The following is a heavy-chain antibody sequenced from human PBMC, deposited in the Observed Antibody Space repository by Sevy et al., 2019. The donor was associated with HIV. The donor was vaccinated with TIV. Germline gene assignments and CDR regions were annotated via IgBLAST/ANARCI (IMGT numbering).Heavy chain of an antibody. CDR1: GFTFSSYG. CDR2: ISYDGINK. J-gene: IGHJ6*02. CDR3: ARAGDIVEVVAHYGMDV. V-gene: IGHV3-33*01. D-gene: IGHD2-15*01. Sequence: GGSLRLSCAASGFTFSSYGMHWVRQAPGKGLEWVAVISYDGINKYYGDSVKGRFTISRDNSKNTVYLQMNSLRAEDTAVYYCARAGDIVEVVAHYGMDVWGQGTTVTVSS.